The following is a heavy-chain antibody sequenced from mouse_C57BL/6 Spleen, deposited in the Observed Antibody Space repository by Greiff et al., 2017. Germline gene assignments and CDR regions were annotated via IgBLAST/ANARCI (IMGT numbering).Heavy chain of an antibody. CDR2: IDPSSGGT. V-gene: IGHV1-72*01. J-gene: IGHJ2*01. D-gene: IGHD3-3*01. CDR1: GYTFTSYW. Sequence: QVHVKQSGAELVKPGASVKLSCKASGYTFTSYWMHWVKQRPGRGLEWIGRIDPSSGGTKYNEKVKSKATLTVDKPSSTAYMQLSSLTSEDSAVYYCARTGTSLDFDYWGQGTTLTVSS. CDR3: ARTGTSLDFDY.